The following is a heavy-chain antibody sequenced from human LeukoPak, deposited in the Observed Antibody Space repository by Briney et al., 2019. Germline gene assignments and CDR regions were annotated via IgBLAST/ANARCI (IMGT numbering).Heavy chain of an antibody. CDR2: IKQDGSEK. Sequence: GGSLRLSCAASGFTFSNFWMGWVRQAPGKGLEWVANIKQDGSEKYYVDSVKGRFTISRDNAKNSLYLQMNSLRAEDTAVYYCARDRMYYYDSSGYPDAFDIWGQGTMVTVSS. CDR1: GFTFSNFW. V-gene: IGHV3-7*01. CDR3: ARDRMYYYDSSGYPDAFDI. D-gene: IGHD3-22*01. J-gene: IGHJ3*02.